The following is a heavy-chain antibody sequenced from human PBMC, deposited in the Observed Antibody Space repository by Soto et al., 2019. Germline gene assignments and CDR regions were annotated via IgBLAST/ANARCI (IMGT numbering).Heavy chain of an antibody. CDR2: IRSKANSYAT. J-gene: IGHJ6*02. V-gene: IGHV3-73*02. Sequence: EVQLVESGGGLVQPGGSLKLSCAASGFTFSGSAMHWVRQASGKGLEWVGRIRSKANSYATAYAASVKGRFTISRDDSKNTAYLQMNSLKTEDTGVYYCTRQSGDSPGYYYYGMDVWGQGTTVTVSS. CDR3: TRQSGDSPGYYYYGMDV. CDR1: GFTFSGSA. D-gene: IGHD3-22*01.